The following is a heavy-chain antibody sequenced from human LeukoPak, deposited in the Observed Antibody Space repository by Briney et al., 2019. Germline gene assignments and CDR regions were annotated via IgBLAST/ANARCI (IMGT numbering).Heavy chain of an antibody. CDR1: GGTFSSYA. CDR3: ARDSGEAILGY. J-gene: IGHJ4*02. V-gene: IGHV1-2*02. Sequence: ASVKVSCKASGGTFSSYAISWVRQAPGQGLEWMGWINPNSGGTNYAQKFQGRVTMTRDTSISTAYMELSRLRSDDTAVYYCARDSGEAILGYWGQGTLVTVSS. D-gene: IGHD3-9*01. CDR2: INPNSGGT.